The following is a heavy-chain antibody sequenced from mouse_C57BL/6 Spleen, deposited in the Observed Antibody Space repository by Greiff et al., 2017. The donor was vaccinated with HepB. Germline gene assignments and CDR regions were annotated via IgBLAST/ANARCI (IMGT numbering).Heavy chain of an antibody. V-gene: IGHV14-2*01. J-gene: IGHJ2*01. CDR1: GFNFTDYY. D-gene: IGHD2-3*01. CDR2: IDPEDGET. CDR3: ARRYDGYPDY. Sequence: EVQLVESGAELVKPGASVKLSCTASGFNFTDYYMHWVKQRPEQGLEWIGRIDPEDGETKYASKFQGKATITADTSSNTAYLQLSSLTSEDAAVYYCARRYDGYPDYWGQGTTLTVSS.